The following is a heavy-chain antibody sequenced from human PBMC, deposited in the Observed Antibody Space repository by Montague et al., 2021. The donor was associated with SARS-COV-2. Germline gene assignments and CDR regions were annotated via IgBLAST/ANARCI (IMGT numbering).Heavy chain of an antibody. Sequence: SETLSLTCTVSGGSTNNFYWSWIRQPPGKGLEWIGYIYYSGGTDYNPSLKSRVTISIDTSKNQFSLNLTSVTAADTGVYYCARASLASASCRFDHWGQGTLVTVSS. D-gene: IGHD3-16*02. CDR1: GGSTNNFY. CDR2: IYYSGGT. CDR3: ARASLASASCRFDH. J-gene: IGHJ5*02. V-gene: IGHV4-59*01.